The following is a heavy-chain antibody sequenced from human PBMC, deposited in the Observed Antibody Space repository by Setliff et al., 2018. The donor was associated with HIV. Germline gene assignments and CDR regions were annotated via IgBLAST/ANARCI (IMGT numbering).Heavy chain of an antibody. V-gene: IGHV1-2*02. D-gene: IGHD2-21*02. J-gene: IGHJ3*02. CDR3: TRATRYCGGDCSSGGAYDI. Sequence: ASVKVSCKASGVTFNKFHIQWVRQAPGQGLEWMGWINVDSGGTNYVQKFQGRVTMTWDTSISTAYMDLSSLTSDDTAIYYCTRATRYCGGDCSSGGAYDIWGQGTVVTVSS. CDR1: GVTFNKFH. CDR2: INVDSGGT.